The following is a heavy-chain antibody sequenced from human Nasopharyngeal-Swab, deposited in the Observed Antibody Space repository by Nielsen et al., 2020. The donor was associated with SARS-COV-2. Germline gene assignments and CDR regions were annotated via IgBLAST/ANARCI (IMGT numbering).Heavy chain of an antibody. V-gene: IGHV3-30-3*01. CDR3: ARVSSKRFTFDY. CDR2: ISYDGANK. Sequence: WIRQPPGKGLEWVGLISYDGANKHYADSVKGRISISRNNSNNTLYLEMNTLRPEDTAIYYCARVSSKRFTFDYWGQGALGTVSS. D-gene: IGHD3-16*01. J-gene: IGHJ4*02.